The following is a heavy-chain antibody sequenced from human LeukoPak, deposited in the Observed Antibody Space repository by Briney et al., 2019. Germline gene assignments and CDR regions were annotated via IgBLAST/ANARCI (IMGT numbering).Heavy chain of an antibody. CDR2: ISWNSGSI. Sequence: PGRFLRLSRAASGFTFDDYAMHWVRQAPGKGLEWVSGISWNSGSIGYADSVKGRFTISRDNAKNSLYLQMNSLRAEDTALYYCAKGADSSSWYGDYYYYMDVWGKGTTVTVSS. J-gene: IGHJ6*03. CDR3: AKGADSSSWYGDYYYYMDV. D-gene: IGHD6-13*01. V-gene: IGHV3-9*01. CDR1: GFTFDDYA.